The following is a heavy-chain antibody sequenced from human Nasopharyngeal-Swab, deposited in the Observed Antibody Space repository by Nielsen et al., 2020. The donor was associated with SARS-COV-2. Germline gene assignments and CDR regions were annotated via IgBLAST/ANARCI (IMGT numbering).Heavy chain of an antibody. CDR2: ISELGTGI. V-gene: IGHV3-23*01. D-gene: IGHD1-14*01. CDR3: TRGLTGHIVQWNPSPY. J-gene: IGHJ4*02. Sequence: VGQAPGKGLEWISGISELGTGIYYADSVWGRFTISRDTSKNTVYLQMNTLRADDTALYFCTRGLTGHIVQWNPSPYWGQGTLVTVSS.